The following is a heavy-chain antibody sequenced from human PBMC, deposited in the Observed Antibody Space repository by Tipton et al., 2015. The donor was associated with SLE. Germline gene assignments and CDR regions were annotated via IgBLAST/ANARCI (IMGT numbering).Heavy chain of an antibody. J-gene: IGHJ5*02. CDR3: AKEGGIAAADWFDP. CDR2: ISWNSGSI. V-gene: IGHV3-9*01. CDR1: GFTFSSYS. Sequence: SLRLSCAASGFTFSSYSMNWVRQAPGKGLEWVSGISWNSGSIGYADSVKGRFTISRDNAKNSLYLQMNSLRAEDTALYYCAKEGGIAAADWFDPWGQGTLVTVSS. D-gene: IGHD6-13*01.